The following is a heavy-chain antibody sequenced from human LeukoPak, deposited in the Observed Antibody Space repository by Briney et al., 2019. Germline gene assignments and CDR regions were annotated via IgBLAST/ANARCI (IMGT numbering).Heavy chain of an antibody. Sequence: SETLSLTCTVSGGSISGYSWSWIRQPPGKGLEWIGYIYYSGSTNYSPSLKSRVIISVDTSKNQFSLKLRPVTAADTAVYYCASGRYGDLYDYWGQGTLVTVSS. V-gene: IGHV4-59*01. J-gene: IGHJ4*02. D-gene: IGHD4-17*01. CDR2: IYYSGST. CDR1: GGSISGYS. CDR3: ASGRYGDLYDY.